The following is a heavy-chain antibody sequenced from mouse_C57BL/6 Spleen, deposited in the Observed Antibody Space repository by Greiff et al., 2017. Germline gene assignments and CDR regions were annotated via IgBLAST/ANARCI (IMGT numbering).Heavy chain of an antibody. CDR1: GYTFTSYW. J-gene: IGHJ3*01. CDR2: IHPSDSGT. Sequence: QVQLQQPGAELVKPGASVKVSCKASGYTFTSYWMHWVKQRPGQGLEWIGRIHPSDSGTNYNQKFKGKATLTVDKSSSTAYMQLSSLTSEDSAVYYCAIPRSYSNYAWFAYWGQGTLVTVSA. V-gene: IGHV1-74*01. D-gene: IGHD2-5*01. CDR3: AIPRSYSNYAWFAY.